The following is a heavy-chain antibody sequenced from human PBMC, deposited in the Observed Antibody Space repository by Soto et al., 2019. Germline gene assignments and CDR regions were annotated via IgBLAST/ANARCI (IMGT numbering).Heavy chain of an antibody. J-gene: IGHJ6*02. CDR1: GYILTGYS. Sequence: QVSLVQSGAEVRRPGASVKVSCTAFGYILTGYSLHWVRQAPGQGLEWLGWIDPNSGATNSAEKFHGRVSMTRDTSLSAAYLELSSLRSDDTAIYYCARGYGSSPNMELRFGMDVWGQGTTISVSS. D-gene: IGHD5-18*01. CDR3: ARGYGSSPNMELRFGMDV. V-gene: IGHV1-2*02. CDR2: IDPNSGAT.